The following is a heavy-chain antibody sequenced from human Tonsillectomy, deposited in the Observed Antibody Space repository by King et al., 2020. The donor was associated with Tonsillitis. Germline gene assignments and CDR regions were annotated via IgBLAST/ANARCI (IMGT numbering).Heavy chain of an antibody. J-gene: IGHJ4*02. CDR3: ARCIYGDYETLDY. V-gene: IGHV3-74*01. CDR2: IASDGSST. Sequence: VQLVESGGGLVQPGGSLRLSCAASGFTFSSHWMHWVRQAPGKGLVWVSRIASDGSSTIYADSVKGRFTISRDNAKNTLYLQMNSLRAEDTAVYYCARCIYGDYETLDYWGQGTLVTVAS. D-gene: IGHD4-17*01. CDR1: GFTFSSHW.